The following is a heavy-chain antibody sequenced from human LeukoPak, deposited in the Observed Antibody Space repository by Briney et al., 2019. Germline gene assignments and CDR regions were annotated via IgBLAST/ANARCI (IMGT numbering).Heavy chain of an antibody. CDR2: ISDYNGNT. CDR3: ARDGPDRAAWFDP. J-gene: IGHJ5*02. D-gene: IGHD3-22*01. V-gene: IGHV1-18*01. CDR1: GYTFSSYG. Sequence: GASVKVSCRASGYTFSSYGISWERQAPGQGLEWVGWISDYNGNTNYAQKVQGRVTMTTDPFTSTAYMELRSLRSDDTAVYYCARDGPDRAAWFDPWGQGTLVTVSS.